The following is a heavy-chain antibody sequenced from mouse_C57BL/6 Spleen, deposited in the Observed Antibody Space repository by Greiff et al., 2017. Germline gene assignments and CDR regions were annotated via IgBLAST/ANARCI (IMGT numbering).Heavy chain of an antibody. J-gene: IGHJ3*01. CDR2: ISSGSSTI. Sequence: DVHLVESGGGLVKPGGSLKLSRAASGFTFSDYGMHWVRQAPEKGLEWVAYISSGSSTIYYADTVKGRFTISRDNAKNTLFLQLTSLRSEDTAMYYCARPYYYGSSYPFAYWGQGTLVTVSA. D-gene: IGHD1-1*01. V-gene: IGHV5-17*01. CDR3: ARPYYYGSSYPFAY. CDR1: GFTFSDYG.